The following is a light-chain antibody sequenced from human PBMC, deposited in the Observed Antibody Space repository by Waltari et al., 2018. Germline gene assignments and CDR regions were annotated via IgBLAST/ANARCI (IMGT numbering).Light chain of an antibody. Sequence: DIVMTQSPDSLAVSLGERATNNCKSSASVLYSSNHKNCLACYQQKPGQPPKPLIYWASTRESGVPDRFSGSGSGTDFTLTISSLQAEDVAVYYCHQYYSSPWTFGQGTKVEI. CDR1: ASVLYSSNHKNC. CDR3: HQYYSSPWT. CDR2: WAS. J-gene: IGKJ1*01. V-gene: IGKV4-1*01.